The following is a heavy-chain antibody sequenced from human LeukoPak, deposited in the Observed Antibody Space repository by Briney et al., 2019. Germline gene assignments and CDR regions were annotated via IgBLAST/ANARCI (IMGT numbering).Heavy chain of an antibody. Sequence: GGSLRLSCAASGFTFSSYAMIWVRQAPGKGLEWVSAISGSGGSTYYSDSVKGRFTISRDNSKNTLYLQMNSLRAEDTAVYYCAKYPPPWLVNDRLDYWGQGTLVTVSS. D-gene: IGHD6-19*01. CDR3: AKYPPPWLVNDRLDY. V-gene: IGHV3-23*01. J-gene: IGHJ4*02. CDR1: GFTFSSYA. CDR2: ISGSGGST.